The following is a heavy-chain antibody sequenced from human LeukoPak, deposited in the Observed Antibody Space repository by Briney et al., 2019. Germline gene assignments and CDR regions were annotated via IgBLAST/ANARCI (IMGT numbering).Heavy chain of an antibody. CDR1: GGSTSNSNYY. CDR3: ARHPGIAAAGTGFDD. V-gene: IGHV4-39*01. CDR2: IYYSGST. Sequence: SETLSLTCNVSGGSTSNSNYYWGWIRQSPGKGLQWIGSIYYSGSTFYNPSLKSRVTISVDTSKNQFSLKLSSVTAADTAVYYCARHPGIAAAGTGFDDWGQGTLVTVSS. D-gene: IGHD6-13*01. J-gene: IGHJ4*02.